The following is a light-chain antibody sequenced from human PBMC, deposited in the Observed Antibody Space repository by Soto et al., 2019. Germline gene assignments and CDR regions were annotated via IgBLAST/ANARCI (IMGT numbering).Light chain of an antibody. CDR2: EVS. V-gene: IGKV1-5*03. Sequence: IQMTQSPSSLSASLGDRVTITCRASQSVSNLLAWYQQKPGKAPKLLISEVSTLQPGVPSRFRGSASGTQFTLTITSLQPDDVATYYCQQYDSYSSFGQGTKLRIK. CDR1: QSVSNL. J-gene: IGKJ2*01. CDR3: QQYDSYSS.